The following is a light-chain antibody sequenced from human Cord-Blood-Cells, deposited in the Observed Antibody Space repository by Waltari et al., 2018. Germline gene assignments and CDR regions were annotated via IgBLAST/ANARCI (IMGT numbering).Light chain of an antibody. V-gene: IGKV1-39*01. J-gene: IGKJ5*01. CDR1: QSISSY. Sequence: DIQMTQSPSSLSASVGDRVTITCRASQSISSYLNWYQQKPGKAPKLLIYAASSLQSGVPSRFSGSGSGTDFTLTISSLQPEDFVTYYCQQGITFGQGTRLEIK. CDR3: QQGIT. CDR2: AAS.